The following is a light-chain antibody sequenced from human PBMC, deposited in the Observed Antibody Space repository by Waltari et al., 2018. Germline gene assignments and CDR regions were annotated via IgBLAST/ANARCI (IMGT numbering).Light chain of an antibody. CDR2: DVS. V-gene: IGLV2-14*01. CDR3: SSYTSSSTWV. Sequence: QSALTQPASVSWYPGQSVTISCTGTSSDVGGYKHVSWYQQHPGKAPKLMIYDVSRRPSGVSNRFSGSKSGNTASLTISGLQAEDEADYYCSSYTSSSTWVFGGGTKLTVL. J-gene: IGLJ3*02. CDR1: SSDVGGYKH.